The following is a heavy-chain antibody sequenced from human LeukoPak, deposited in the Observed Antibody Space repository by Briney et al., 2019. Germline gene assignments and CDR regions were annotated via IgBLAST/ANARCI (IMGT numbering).Heavy chain of an antibody. J-gene: IGHJ5*02. V-gene: IGHV1-2*02. D-gene: IGHD4-17*01. CDR1: GYTFTGYY. CDR3: ARGASGVYTVTTSWFDP. CDR2: INPNSGGT. Sequence: ASVKVPCKASGYTFTGYYMHWVRQAPGQGLEWMGWINPNSGGTNYAQKFQGRVTMTRDTFISTAYMELSRLRSDDTAVYYCARGASGVYTVTTSWFDPWGQGTLVTVSS.